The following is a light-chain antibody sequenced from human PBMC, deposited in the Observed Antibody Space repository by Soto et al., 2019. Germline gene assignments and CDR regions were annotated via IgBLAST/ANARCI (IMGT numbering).Light chain of an antibody. CDR3: HQANSFLFT. CDR2: AAA. Sequence: DIQMTQSPSSVSASVGDRVTIPWRARQGISSWLAWYQQKPGKAPKLLIYAAASWQSGVPSRFRGSGSGTDFTLTISSLQSEDFSTYYCHQANSFLFTFGPGTKVDI. J-gene: IGKJ3*01. V-gene: IGKV1D-12*01. CDR1: QGISSW.